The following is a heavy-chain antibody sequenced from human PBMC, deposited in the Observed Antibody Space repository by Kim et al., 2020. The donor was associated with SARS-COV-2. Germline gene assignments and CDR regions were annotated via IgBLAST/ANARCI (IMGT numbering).Heavy chain of an antibody. CDR3: AKDGGGLWCGELLVLDY. Sequence: KGRFTSSRDNSKNTRYLQVNSLRAEDTAGYYCAKDGGGLWCGELLVLDYWGQGTLVTVSS. J-gene: IGHJ4*02. D-gene: IGHD3-10*01. V-gene: IGHV3-33*06.